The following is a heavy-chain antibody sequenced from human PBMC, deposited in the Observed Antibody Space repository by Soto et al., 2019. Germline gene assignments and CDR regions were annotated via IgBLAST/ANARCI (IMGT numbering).Heavy chain of an antibody. CDR2: ISGSGGST. J-gene: IGHJ4*02. V-gene: IGHV3-23*01. Sequence: PGGSLRLSCAASGFTFSSYAMSWVRQAPGKGLEWVSAISGSGGSTYYADSVKGRFTISRDNSKNTLYLQMNSLRAEDTAVYYCAKSYYDFWSGYNTNPYYFDYWGQGTLVTVSS. CDR1: GFTFSSYA. D-gene: IGHD3-3*01. CDR3: AKSYYDFWSGYNTNPYYFDY.